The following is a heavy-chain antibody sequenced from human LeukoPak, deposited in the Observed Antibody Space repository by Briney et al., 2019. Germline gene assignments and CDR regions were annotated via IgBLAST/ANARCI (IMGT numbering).Heavy chain of an antibody. CDR1: GFTFSNYW. CDR2: IKEDGSEK. Sequence: GGSLRLSCAASGFTFSNYWMNWVRQAPGKGLEWVANIKEDGSEKIYVDSVKSRFTISRDNSKNSLYLQINNLRAEDTAVYYCTRNRGTDYWGQGTLVTVSS. V-gene: IGHV3-7*01. J-gene: IGHJ4*02. D-gene: IGHD1-1*01. CDR3: TRNRGTDY.